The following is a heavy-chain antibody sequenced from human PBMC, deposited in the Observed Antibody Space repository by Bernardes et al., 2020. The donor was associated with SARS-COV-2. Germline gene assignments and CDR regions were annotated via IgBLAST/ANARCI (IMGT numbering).Heavy chain of an antibody. CDR1: GFTFSYYG. CDR2: VCSDSSNK. D-gene: IGHD3-9*01. J-gene: IGHJ4*02. CDR3: AKSHRDSTGYYAYYYDN. Sequence: GGSLRLSCAASGFTFSYYGMHWVRQAPGKGLEWVATVCSDSSNKYYEDSVKGRFTISRDNSKSTLYLQMNSVRAEDTAVYYCAKSHRDSTGYYAYYYDNWGQGTLVSVPS. V-gene: IGHV3-33*06.